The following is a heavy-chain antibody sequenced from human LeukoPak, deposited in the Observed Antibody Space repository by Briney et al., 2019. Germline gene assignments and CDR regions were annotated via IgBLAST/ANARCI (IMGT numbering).Heavy chain of an antibody. J-gene: IGHJ4*02. D-gene: IGHD4-17*01. CDR1: GFTFSSYG. CDR2: ISYDESKK. V-gene: IGHV3-30*03. CDR3: ATLATVTTFGIFDY. Sequence: GGSLRLSCAASGFTFSSYGMHWVRQAPGKGLEWVAVISYDESKKYYADSVKGRFTISRDNSKNTLYLQMNSLRAEDTAVYYCATLATVTTFGIFDYWGQGTLVTVSS.